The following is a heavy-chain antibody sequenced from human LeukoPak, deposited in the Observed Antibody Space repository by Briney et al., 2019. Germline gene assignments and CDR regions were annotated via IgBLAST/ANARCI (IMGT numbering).Heavy chain of an antibody. CDR2: ISAYKGDT. CDR1: GYTFTSYG. D-gene: IGHD3-3*01. J-gene: IGHJ3*02. CDR3: TRDLNWSGYYKDAFHI. V-gene: IGHV1-18*01. Sequence: ASVKVSCKASGYTFTSYGINWVRQAPGQGLEWKGWISAYKGDTNYAQNLQGRVTMTTDTSTSTAYMELRSLRSDDTAVYYCTRDLNWSGYYKDAFHIWGQGTMVTVSS.